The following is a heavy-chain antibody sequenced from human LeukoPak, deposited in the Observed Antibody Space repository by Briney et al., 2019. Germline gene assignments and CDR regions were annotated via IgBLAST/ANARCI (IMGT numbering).Heavy chain of an antibody. D-gene: IGHD3-22*01. V-gene: IGHV4-30-2*01. Sequence: SQTLSLTCTVSGGSIGSGGYYWSWIRQPPGKGLEWIGYIYHSGSTYYNPSLKSRVTISVDRSKNQFSLKLSSVTAADTAVYYCARDRVYDSSGYSDYWGQGTLVTVSS. CDR2: IYHSGST. CDR3: ARDRVYDSSGYSDY. J-gene: IGHJ4*02. CDR1: GGSIGSGGYY.